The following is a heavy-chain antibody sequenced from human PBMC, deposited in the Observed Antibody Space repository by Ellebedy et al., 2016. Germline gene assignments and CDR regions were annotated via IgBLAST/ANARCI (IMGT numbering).Heavy chain of an antibody. CDR2: INPDGSEK. J-gene: IGHJ3*02. D-gene: IGHD1-26*01. Sequence: GGSLRLXXDASGFTFSNNWMSWVRQAPGKGLEWVAYINPDGSEKYSVDSVKGRFTISRDNAKNSLYLQMNSLRAEDTAVYYCARVPGSHGGAFDIWGQGTMVTVSS. CDR3: ARVPGSHGGAFDI. CDR1: GFTFSNNW. V-gene: IGHV3-7*01.